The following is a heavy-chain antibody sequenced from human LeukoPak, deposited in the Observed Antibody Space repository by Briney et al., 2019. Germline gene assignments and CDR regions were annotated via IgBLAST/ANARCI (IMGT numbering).Heavy chain of an antibody. J-gene: IGHJ4*02. Sequence: SATLSLTCTVSGGSISSGGYYWSWIRQHPGKGLEWIGYIYYSGSTHYNPSLKSRVTISVDTSKNQFSLKLSSVTAADTAVYYCARVDYYDSSGYHRPSFDYWGQGTLVTVSS. CDR2: IYYSGST. V-gene: IGHV4-31*03. CDR3: ARVDYYDSSGYHRPSFDY. D-gene: IGHD3-22*01. CDR1: GGSISSGGYY.